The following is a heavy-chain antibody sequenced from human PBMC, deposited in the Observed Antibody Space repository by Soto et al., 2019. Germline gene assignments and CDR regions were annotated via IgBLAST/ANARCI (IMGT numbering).Heavy chain of an antibody. D-gene: IGHD3-3*01. J-gene: IGHJ6*02. CDR2: IRSKAYGGTT. CDR1: GFTFGDYA. V-gene: IGHV3-49*03. CDR3: TRDGTNDFWSGYLYYYYGMDV. Sequence: GGSLRLSCTASGFTFGDYAMSWFRQAPGKGLEWVGFIRSKAYGGTTEYAASVKGRFTISRDDSKSIAYLQMNSLKTEDTAVYYCTRDGTNDFWSGYLYYYYGMDVWGQGTTVTVS.